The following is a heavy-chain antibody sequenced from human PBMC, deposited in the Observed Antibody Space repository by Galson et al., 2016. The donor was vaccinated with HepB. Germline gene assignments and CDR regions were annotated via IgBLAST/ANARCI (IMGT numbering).Heavy chain of an antibody. J-gene: IGHJ5*01. CDR2: INQDGSQT. V-gene: IGHV3-7*01. CDR1: GLSLSDYW. CDR3: ARGHFDS. Sequence: SLRLSCAASGLSLSDYWMIRVRQAPGKGLEWVANINQDGSQTNYGDSVKGRFTISRDNAKNSLYLQMNSLRAEDTGVYSCARGHFDSWGQGTLVTVSS.